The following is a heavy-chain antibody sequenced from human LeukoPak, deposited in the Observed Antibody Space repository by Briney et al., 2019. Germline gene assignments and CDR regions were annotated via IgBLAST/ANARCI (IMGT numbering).Heavy chain of an antibody. CDR1: GFTFSDYY. CDR2: ISSSGSTI. CDR3: ASPSEVGAIDY. J-gene: IGHJ4*02. D-gene: IGHD1-26*01. V-gene: IGHV3-11*01. Sequence: GGSLRLSCAASGFTFSDYYMSWLRQAPGKGLEWVSYISSSGSTIYYADSVKGRFTISRDNAKNSLYLQMNSLRAEDTAVYYCASPSEVGAIDYWGQGTLVTVSS.